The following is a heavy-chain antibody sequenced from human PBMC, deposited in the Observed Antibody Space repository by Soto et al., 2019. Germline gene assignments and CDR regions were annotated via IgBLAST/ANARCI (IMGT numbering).Heavy chain of an antibody. Sequence: QVQLVQSGAEVKKPGASVKVSCKASGYTFTSYYMHWVRQAPGQGLEWMGIINPSGGSTSYAQTLQGRVTMTRATSTGTVYRELSSLRSEHTAVHYCARDRPHIGAVRRVDSFDPWGQGTLVTVSS. V-gene: IGHV1-46*04. CDR1: GYTFTSYY. CDR3: ARDRPHIGAVRRVDSFDP. J-gene: IGHJ5*02. CDR2: INPSGGST. D-gene: IGHD6-6*01.